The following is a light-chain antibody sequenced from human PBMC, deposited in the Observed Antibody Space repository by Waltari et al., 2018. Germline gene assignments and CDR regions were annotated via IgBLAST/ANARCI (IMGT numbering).Light chain of an antibody. CDR1: QDFSTY. J-gene: IGKJ1*01. V-gene: IGKV1-17*03. CDR2: SAS. CDR3: LQHSRYPWT. Sequence: DIQMTQSPSAMSASVGDRVTITCRASQDFSTYLTWFQQKPGKVPKRLIFSASSLQSGVPSRFSGSGSGTDFALTISSLHPEDFATYYCLQHSRYPWTFGQGTKVEMK.